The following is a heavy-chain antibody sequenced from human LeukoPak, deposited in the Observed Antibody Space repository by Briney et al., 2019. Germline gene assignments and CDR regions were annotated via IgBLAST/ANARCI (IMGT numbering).Heavy chain of an antibody. CDR2: MYYSGSI. V-gene: IGHV4-39*01. CDR3: ARSLYGPPLLGVIVVGNAFDI. J-gene: IGHJ3*02. CDR1: GGSISSGSYY. D-gene: IGHD3-22*01. Sequence: PSETLSLTCTVSGGSISSGSYYWGWIRQPPGKGLEWIGSMYYSGSIYYNPSLKSRVTISVDTSKNQFSLKLSSVTAADTAVYYCARSLYGPPLLGVIVVGNAFDIWGQGTMVTVSS.